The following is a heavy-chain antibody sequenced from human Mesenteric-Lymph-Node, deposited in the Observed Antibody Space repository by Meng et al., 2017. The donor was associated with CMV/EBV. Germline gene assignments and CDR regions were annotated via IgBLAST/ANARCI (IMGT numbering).Heavy chain of an antibody. CDR1: GYTFTDYS. CDR3: ARDGFGTSSFYYDTSGYSHAFDI. J-gene: IGHJ3*02. Sequence: ASVKVSCKASGYTFTDYSMHWVRQAPGQGLEWMGWINANSGGTNYAQKFQGRVTMTRDTSISTDYMELSSLSSDDTAVYYCARDGFGTSSFYYDTSGYSHAFDIWGQGTMVTV. D-gene: IGHD3-22*01. CDR2: INANSGGT. V-gene: IGHV1-2*02.